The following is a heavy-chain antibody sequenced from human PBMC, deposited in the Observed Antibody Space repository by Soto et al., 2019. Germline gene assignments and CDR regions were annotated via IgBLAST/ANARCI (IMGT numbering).Heavy chain of an antibody. J-gene: IGHJ4*02. V-gene: IGHV3-23*01. CDR3: AKVDPKWSGYYRYYFDY. CDR1: GFTFSSYA. Sequence: EVQLLESGGGLVQPGGSLRLSCAASGFTFSSYAMSWVRQAPGKGLEWVSAISGSGGSTYYADSVKGRFTISRDNSKNTLYLQMNSLSAEDTAVYYCAKVDPKWSGYYRYYFDYWGQGTLVTVSS. D-gene: IGHD3-3*01. CDR2: ISGSGGST.